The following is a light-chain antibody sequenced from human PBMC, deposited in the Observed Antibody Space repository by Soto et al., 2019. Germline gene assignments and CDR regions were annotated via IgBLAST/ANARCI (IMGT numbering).Light chain of an antibody. J-gene: IGLJ1*01. CDR2: ASS. CDR3: SSYTSGTTLYV. Sequence: QSVLTQPPSASGSPGQSVAISCTGTSSDVGGYNYVSWYQHHAGKAPRLMIYASSNRPSGVSHRFSGSRSGNTASLTISGLQAEDEADYYCSSYTSGTTLYVFGTGTKVTVL. CDR1: SSDVGGYNY. V-gene: IGLV2-14*01.